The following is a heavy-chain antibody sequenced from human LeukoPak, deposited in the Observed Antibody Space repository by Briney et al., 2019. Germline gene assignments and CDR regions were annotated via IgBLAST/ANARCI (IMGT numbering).Heavy chain of an antibody. D-gene: IGHD3-3*01. CDR2: IKQDGSEK. J-gene: IGHJ5*02. Sequence: GGSLGLSCAASGFTFSSYWMSWVRQAPGKGLEWVANIKQDGSEKYYVDSVKGRFTISRDNAKNSLYLQMNSLRAEDTAVYYCASGYDFWSGYCGFDPWGQGTLVTVSS. V-gene: IGHV3-7*01. CDR3: ASGYDFWSGYCGFDP. CDR1: GFTFSSYW.